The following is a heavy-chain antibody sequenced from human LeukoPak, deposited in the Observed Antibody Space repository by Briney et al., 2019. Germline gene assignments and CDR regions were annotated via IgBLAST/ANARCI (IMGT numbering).Heavy chain of an antibody. CDR1: GFTFSDYY. CDR2: ISSSGSTI. D-gene: IGHD2-15*01. J-gene: IGHJ6*02. Sequence: GGSLRLSCAASGFTFSDYYMSGIRQAPGKGLEWVSYISSSGSTIYYADSVKGRFTISRDNAKNSLYLQMNSLRAEDTAVYYCARGYCSGGSCYPNTSNSPLYYYYGMDVWGQGTTVTVSS. CDR3: ARGYCSGGSCYPNTSNSPLYYYYGMDV. V-gene: IGHV3-11*01.